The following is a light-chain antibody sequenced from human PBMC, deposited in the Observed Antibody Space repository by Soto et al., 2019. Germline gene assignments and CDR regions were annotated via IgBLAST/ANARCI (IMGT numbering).Light chain of an antibody. CDR1: SSDVGGYNY. CDR3: SSYTSSSTRV. Sequence: QSALTQPASVSGSPGQSITISCTGTSSDVGGYNYVSSYQQHPGKAPKLMIYEVSNRPSGVSNRFSGSKSGNTASLTISGLHAEDEADYYCSSYTSSSTRVFGGGTKLTVL. V-gene: IGLV2-14*01. CDR2: EVS. J-gene: IGLJ3*02.